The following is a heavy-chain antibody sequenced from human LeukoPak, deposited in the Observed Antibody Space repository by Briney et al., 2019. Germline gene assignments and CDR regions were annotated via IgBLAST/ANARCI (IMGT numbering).Heavy chain of an antibody. J-gene: IGHJ4*02. CDR2: IYPGDSNT. CDR3: AVYYYDNSGYLPFDY. Sequence: GESLKISCKGSGYSFPNYWIAWLRQMPGKGLEWMGIIYPGDSNTRYSPSFQGQVIISADKSISTAYLQWSSLKASDTAMYYCAVYYYDNSGYLPFDYWGQGTLVTVSS. D-gene: IGHD3-22*01. V-gene: IGHV5-51*01. CDR1: GYSFPNYW.